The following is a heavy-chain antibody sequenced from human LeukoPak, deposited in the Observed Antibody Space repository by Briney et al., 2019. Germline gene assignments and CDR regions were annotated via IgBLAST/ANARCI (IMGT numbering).Heavy chain of an antibody. V-gene: IGHV3-66*01. J-gene: IGHJ5*02. CDR3: ARVLVLNWFDP. CDR1: GFTSNNYW. Sequence: PGGSLRLSCAVSGFTSNNYWMTWVRQAPGKGLEWVSVIYSGGSTYYADSVKGRFTISRDNSKNTLYLQMNSLRAEDTAVYYCARVLVLNWFDPWGQGTLVTVSS. D-gene: IGHD1-26*01. CDR2: IYSGGST.